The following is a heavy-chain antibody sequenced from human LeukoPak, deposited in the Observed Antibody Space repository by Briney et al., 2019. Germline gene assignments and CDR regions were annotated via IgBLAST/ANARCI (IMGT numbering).Heavy chain of an antibody. CDR3: ARGGISVRGINY. Sequence: RGSLRPSCAASGFTFSSYAMHWVRQAPGKGLEWVAVISYDGSNKYYAGSVKGRFTISRDNFKNTLYLEMNSLRAEDTAVYYWARGGISVRGINYWGQGTLVTVSS. V-gene: IGHV3-30*04. D-gene: IGHD3-10*01. J-gene: IGHJ4*02. CDR2: ISYDGSNK. CDR1: GFTFSSYA.